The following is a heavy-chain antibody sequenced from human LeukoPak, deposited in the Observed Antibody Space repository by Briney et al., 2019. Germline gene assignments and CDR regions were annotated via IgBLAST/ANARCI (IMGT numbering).Heavy chain of an antibody. V-gene: IGHV3-21*01. CDR2: ISSSSSYI. D-gene: IGHD6-6*01. CDR3: AREARPGAYYYMDV. Sequence: GGSLRLSCAASGFTFSSYSMNWVRQAPGKGLEWVSSISSSSSYIYYADSVKGRFTISRDNAKNSLHMQMNSLRAEDTAVYYCAREARPGAYYYMDVWGKGTTVTVSS. CDR1: GFTFSSYS. J-gene: IGHJ6*03.